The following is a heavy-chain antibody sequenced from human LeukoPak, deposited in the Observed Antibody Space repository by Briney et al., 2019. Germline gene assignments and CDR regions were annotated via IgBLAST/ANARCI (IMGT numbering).Heavy chain of an antibody. D-gene: IGHD6-13*01. CDR2: IYYSGST. CDR3: ARASGSSWFPAYYYGMDV. J-gene: IGHJ6*02. V-gene: IGHV4-59*01. CDR1: GGSISSYY. Sequence: PSETLSLTCTVSGGSISSYYWSWIRQPPGKGLEWIGYIYYSGSTNYNPSLKSRVTISVDTSKNQFSLKLSSVTAADTAVYYCARASGSSWFPAYYYGMDVWGQGTTVTVSS.